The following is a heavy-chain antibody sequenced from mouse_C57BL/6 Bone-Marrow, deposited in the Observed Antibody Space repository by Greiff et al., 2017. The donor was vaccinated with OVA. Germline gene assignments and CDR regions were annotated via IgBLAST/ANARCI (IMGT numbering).Heavy chain of an antibody. CDR3: TTSGSSYLNY. Sequence: VQLQQSGAELVRPGASVTLSCKASGYTFPDYEMHWVKQTPVHGLEWIGAIDPETGGTAYNQKFKGKAILTADKSSSTAYMELRSLTSEDSAVYYCTTSGSSYLNYWGQGTTLTVSS. J-gene: IGHJ2*01. CDR1: GYTFPDYE. D-gene: IGHD1-1*01. CDR2: IDPETGGT. V-gene: IGHV1-15*01.